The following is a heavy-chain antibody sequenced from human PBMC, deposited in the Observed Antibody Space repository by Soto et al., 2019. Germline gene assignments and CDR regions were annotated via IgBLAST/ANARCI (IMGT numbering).Heavy chain of an antibody. CDR1: GGSISSSSYY. CDR2: IYYSGST. V-gene: IGHV4-39*01. J-gene: IGHJ4*02. Sequence: PSETLSLTCTVSGGSISSSSYYWGWIRQPPGKGLEWIGSIYYSGSTYYNLSLKSRVTISVDTSKNQFSLKLSSVTAADTAVYYCERRRWPHYFDYWGQGTLVTVS. CDR3: ERRRWPHYFDY.